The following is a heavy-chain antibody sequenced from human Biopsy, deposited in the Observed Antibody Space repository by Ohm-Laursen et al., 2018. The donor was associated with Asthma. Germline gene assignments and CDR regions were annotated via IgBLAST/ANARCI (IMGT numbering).Heavy chain of an antibody. CDR1: GFSFSNYG. D-gene: IGHD1-26*01. CDR3: AKEVFPGWELRRGPDS. J-gene: IGHJ4*02. Sequence: SLSLSCAASGFSFSNYGMHWGRQAPGKGLEWAAVISFDGTNRNYTDSVKGRFTISRDNSRNTLHLEMNSLRAEDTAVYFCAKEVFPGWELRRGPDSWGQGTLVTVSS. V-gene: IGHV3-30*18. CDR2: ISFDGTNR.